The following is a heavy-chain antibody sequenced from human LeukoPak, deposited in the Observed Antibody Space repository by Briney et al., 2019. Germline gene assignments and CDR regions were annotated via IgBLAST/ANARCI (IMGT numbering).Heavy chain of an antibody. Sequence: SETLSLTCTVSGGSISSSSYYWGWIRQPPGKGLEWIGSIYYSGSTYYNPSLNSRVTISVDTSKNQFSLKLSSVTAADTAVYYCARLRIVGATTIDYWGQGTLVTVSS. CDR1: GGSISSSSYY. V-gene: IGHV4-39*01. D-gene: IGHD1-26*01. J-gene: IGHJ4*02. CDR3: ARLRIVGATTIDY. CDR2: IYYSGST.